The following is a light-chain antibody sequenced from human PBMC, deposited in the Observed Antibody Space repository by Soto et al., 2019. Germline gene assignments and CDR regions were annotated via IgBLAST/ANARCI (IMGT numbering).Light chain of an antibody. CDR2: KAS. CDR1: QSLVHSDGNTY. Sequence: DIVLTQTPLSSPVTLGQPASISCRSSQSLVHSDGNTYLSWLQQRPGQPPRLLTYKASNRLSGVPERFSGSGAETNFTLEIRREEADDVGFYYCMQATQYRPYTFGQGTKLEIK. V-gene: IGKV2-24*01. J-gene: IGKJ2*01. CDR3: MQATQYRPYT.